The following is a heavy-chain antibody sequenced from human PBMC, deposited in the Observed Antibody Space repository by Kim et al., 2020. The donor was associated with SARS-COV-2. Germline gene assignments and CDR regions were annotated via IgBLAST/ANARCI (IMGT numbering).Heavy chain of an antibody. CDR2: IYYSGST. Sequence: SETLSLTCTVSGGSISSGGYYWSWIRQHPGKGLEWIGYIYYSGSTYYNPSLKSRVTISVDTSKNQFSLKLSSVTAADTAVYYCARVNYYDSSGYPSSAFDIWGQGTRVTVSS. J-gene: IGHJ3*02. CDR3: ARVNYYDSSGYPSSAFDI. D-gene: IGHD3-22*01. CDR1: GGSISSGGYY. V-gene: IGHV4-31*03.